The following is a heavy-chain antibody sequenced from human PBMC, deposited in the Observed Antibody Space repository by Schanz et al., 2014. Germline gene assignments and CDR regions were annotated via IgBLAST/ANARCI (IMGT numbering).Heavy chain of an antibody. CDR3: AKDQLANYRGSGYNWFDP. CDR2: ISSDGTNK. D-gene: IGHD3-10*01. V-gene: IGHV3-30*18. CDR1: GFTFSNFG. J-gene: IGHJ5*02. Sequence: QVQLVESGGGVVQPGRSLRLSCAASGFTFSNFGLHWVRQAPGKGLNWVAVISSDGTNKYYADSVKGRFTISRDNSKNTLYLQMNSLRADDTAVYYCAKDQLANYRGSGYNWFDPWGQGTLVTVSS.